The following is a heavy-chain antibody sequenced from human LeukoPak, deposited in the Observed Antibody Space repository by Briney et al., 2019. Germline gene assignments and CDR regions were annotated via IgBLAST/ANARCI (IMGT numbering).Heavy chain of an antibody. CDR2: ISSSSSYI. V-gene: IGHV3-21*01. J-gene: IGHJ4*02. Sequence: GGSLRLSCAASGFTFSSYSMNWVRQAPGEGLEWVSSISSSSSYIYYADSVKGRFTISRDNAKNSLYLQMNSLRAEDTAVYYCARGHPVLGVYWGQGTLVTVSS. CDR3: ARGHPVLGVY. D-gene: IGHD5/OR15-5a*01. CDR1: GFTFSSYS.